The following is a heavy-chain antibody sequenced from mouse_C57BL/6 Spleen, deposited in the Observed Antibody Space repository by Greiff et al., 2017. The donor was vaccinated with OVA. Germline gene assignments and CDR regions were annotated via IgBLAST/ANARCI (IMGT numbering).Heavy chain of an antibody. Sequence: VMLVESGGGLVQPKGSLKLSCAASGFSFNTYAMNWVRQAPGKGLEWVARIRSKSNNYATYYADSVKDRFTISRDDSESMLYLQMNNLKTEETAMYYCVRGEAYDYDEAFAYWGQGTLVTVSA. CDR2: IRSKSNNYAT. D-gene: IGHD2-4*01. J-gene: IGHJ3*01. V-gene: IGHV10-1*01. CDR1: GFSFNTYA. CDR3: VRGEAYDYDEAFAY.